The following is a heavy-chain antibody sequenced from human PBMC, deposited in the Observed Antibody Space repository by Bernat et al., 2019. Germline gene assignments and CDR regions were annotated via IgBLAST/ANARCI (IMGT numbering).Heavy chain of an antibody. CDR3: ARGNIERDYYYMDV. V-gene: IGHV3-33*01. CDR1: GFTFSSYG. J-gene: IGHJ6*03. Sequence: QVQLVESGGGVVQPGRSLRLSCAASGFTFSSYGMHWVRQAPGKGLEWVAVIWYDGSNKYYADSVKGRFTISRDNSKNTLYLQMNSLRAEDTAVYYCARGNIERDYYYMDVWGKGTTVTVSS. CDR2: IWYDGSNK. D-gene: IGHD2/OR15-2a*01.